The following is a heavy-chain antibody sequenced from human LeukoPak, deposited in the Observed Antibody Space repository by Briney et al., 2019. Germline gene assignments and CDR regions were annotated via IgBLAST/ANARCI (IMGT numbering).Heavy chain of an antibody. CDR2: ISGGGDNT. Sequence: GGSLRLSCAASGFTFTNYGMSWVRQAPGKGLEWVSVISGGGDNTYYADSVKGRSTISRDNFKNTLYLQMNSLRAEDTAVYYCARGPSGYHNTGGQGTLVTVSS. D-gene: IGHD5-12*01. CDR1: GFTFTNYG. V-gene: IGHV3-23*01. CDR3: ARGPSGYHNT. J-gene: IGHJ4*02.